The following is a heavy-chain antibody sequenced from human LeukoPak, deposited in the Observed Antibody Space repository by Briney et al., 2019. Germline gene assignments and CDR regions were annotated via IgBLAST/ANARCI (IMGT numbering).Heavy chain of an antibody. Sequence: GASVKVSCKASGYTLTGYYMHWLRQAPGQGLEWMGWINPNSGDTNYAQKFQGRVTMTRDTSISTAYMELSRLTSDDTAVYYCAKNPYEYYFDYWGQGTLVAVSS. CDR1: GYTLTGYY. D-gene: IGHD5-12*01. CDR2: INPNSGDT. J-gene: IGHJ4*02. CDR3: AKNPYEYYFDY. V-gene: IGHV1-2*02.